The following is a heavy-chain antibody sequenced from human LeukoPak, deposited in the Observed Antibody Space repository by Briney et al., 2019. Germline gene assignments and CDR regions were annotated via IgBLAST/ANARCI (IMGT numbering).Heavy chain of an antibody. CDR2: IYSGATT. J-gene: IGHJ2*01. Sequence: PGGSLRLSCAASGFTVSTKYMNWVRQAPGKGLEWVSIIYSGATTYYADSVKGRFTISRDTSKNTLSLQMNSLRAEDTAVYFCARVGDHFHWNLDLWGRSTLVSVSS. CDR3: ARVGDHFHWNLDL. D-gene: IGHD3-3*02. V-gene: IGHV3-53*01. CDR1: GFTVSTKY.